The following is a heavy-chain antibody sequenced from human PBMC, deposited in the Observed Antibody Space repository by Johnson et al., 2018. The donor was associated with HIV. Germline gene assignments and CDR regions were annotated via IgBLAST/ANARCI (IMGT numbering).Heavy chain of an antibody. CDR2: IYPGGTT. D-gene: IGHD3-22*01. CDR1: GFTVSSNY. Sequence: VQLVESGGGVVQPGRSLRLSCAASGFTVSSNYMSWVRQAPGKGLEWVSVIYPGGTTVPADSVKGRFTISRDNSKNTLHLQMSSLRAEDTAVYYCARSVDLHHFDTSGMGDAFDIWGQGTMVTVSS. V-gene: IGHV3-66*02. CDR3: ARSVDLHHFDTSGMGDAFDI. J-gene: IGHJ3*02.